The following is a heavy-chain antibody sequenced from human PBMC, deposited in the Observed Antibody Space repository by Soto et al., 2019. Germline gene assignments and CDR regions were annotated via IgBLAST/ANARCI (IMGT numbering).Heavy chain of an antibody. D-gene: IGHD2-2*01. J-gene: IGHJ6*02. V-gene: IGHV1-69*13. CDR2: IIPIFGTA. CDR3: ARNPAGMEVYYYGMDV. Sequence: SVKLSCEACGGSFSSYAISWVRQAPGQGLEWMGGIIPIFGTANYAQKFQGRVTITADESTSTAYMELSSLRSEDTAVYYCARNPAGMEVYYYGMDVWGQGTTVTVSS. CDR1: GGSFSSYA.